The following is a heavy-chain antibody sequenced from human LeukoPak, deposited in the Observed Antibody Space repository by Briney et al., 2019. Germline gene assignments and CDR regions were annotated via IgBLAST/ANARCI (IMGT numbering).Heavy chain of an antibody. J-gene: IGHJ4*02. D-gene: IGHD1-26*01. Sequence: ASVTVSCTASGYTFTGYYMHWVRQAPGQGLEWMGWINPNSGGTNYAQKFQGRVTMTRDTSISTAYMELSRLRSDDTAVYYCARLDIVGATTKDYWGQGTLVTVSS. V-gene: IGHV1-2*02. CDR1: GYTFTGYY. CDR2: INPNSGGT. CDR3: ARLDIVGATTKDY.